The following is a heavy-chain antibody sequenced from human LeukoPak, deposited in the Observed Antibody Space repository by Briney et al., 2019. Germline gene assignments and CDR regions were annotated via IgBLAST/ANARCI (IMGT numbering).Heavy chain of an antibody. D-gene: IGHD5-24*01. Sequence: ASVKVSRKASGYTFTGYYMHWVRQAPGQGLEWMGWINPNSGGTNYAQKFQGWVTMTRDTSISTAYMELSRLRSDDTAVYYCARDAGGERADEGWFDPWGQGTLVTVSS. CDR2: INPNSGGT. CDR3: ARDAGGERADEGWFDP. J-gene: IGHJ5*02. V-gene: IGHV1-2*04. CDR1: GYTFTGYY.